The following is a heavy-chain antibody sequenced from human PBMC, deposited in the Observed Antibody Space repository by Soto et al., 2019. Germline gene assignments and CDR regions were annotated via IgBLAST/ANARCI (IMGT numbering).Heavy chain of an antibody. Sequence: PSETLSVTCTVSGDSITSPGYYWNWIRQHPGKGLEWIGSINFRGNTYFNPSLKSRVTISVDTXXXXXXXXXXXXXXXXTAVYXXXXSGANPYDSSGYYYAPNFDYWGQGILVPVSS. J-gene: IGHJ4*02. CDR3: XXXSGANPYDSSGYYYAPNFDY. CDR1: GDSITSPGYY. V-gene: IGHV4-31*03. D-gene: IGHD3-22*01. CDR2: INFRGNT.